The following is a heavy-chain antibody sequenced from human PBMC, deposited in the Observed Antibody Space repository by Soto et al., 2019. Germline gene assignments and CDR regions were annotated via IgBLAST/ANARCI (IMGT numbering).Heavy chain of an antibody. J-gene: IGHJ6*02. CDR3: ARAPASEGDYYYGMDV. D-gene: IGHD2-2*01. V-gene: IGHV1-18*01. CDR2: ISAYNGNT. CDR1: GYTFTSYG. Sequence: ASVKVSRKASGYTFTSYGISWVRQAPGQGLEWMGWISAYNGNTNYAQKLQGRVTMTTDTSTSTAYMELRSLRSDDTAVYYCARAPASEGDYYYGMDVWGQGTTVTV.